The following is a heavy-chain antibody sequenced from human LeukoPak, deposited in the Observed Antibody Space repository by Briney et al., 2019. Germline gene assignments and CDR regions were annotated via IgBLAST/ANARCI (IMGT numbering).Heavy chain of an antibody. CDR2: ISGSGGST. CDR1: GFTFSSYA. D-gene: IGHD3-10*01. V-gene: IGHV3-23*01. J-gene: IGHJ4*02. Sequence: GGSLRLSCAASGFTFSSYAVSWVRQAPGKGLEWVSAISGSGGSTYYADSVKGRFTISRDNSKNTLYLQMNSLRAEDTAVYYCAKSLWVRGVFFDYWGQGTLVTVSS. CDR3: AKSLWVRGVFFDY.